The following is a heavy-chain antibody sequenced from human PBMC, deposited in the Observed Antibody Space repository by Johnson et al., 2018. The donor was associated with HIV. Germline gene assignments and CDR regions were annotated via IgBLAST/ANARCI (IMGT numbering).Heavy chain of an antibody. D-gene: IGHD6-13*01. CDR2: IGTAGDT. CDR1: GFTFSSYA. Sequence: VQLVESGGGLVQPGGSLRLSCAASGFTFSSYAMSWVRQAPGKGLEWVSAIGTAGDTYYPGSAQGPFTISRENAKDSLYLQMNSLRAGDTAVYYCARIAARGAFDIWGQGTMVTVSS. J-gene: IGHJ3*02. CDR3: ARIAARGAFDI. V-gene: IGHV3-13*01.